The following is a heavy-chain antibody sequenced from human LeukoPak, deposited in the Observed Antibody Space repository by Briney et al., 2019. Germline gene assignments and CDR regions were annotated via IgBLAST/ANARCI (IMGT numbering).Heavy chain of an antibody. D-gene: IGHD5-18*01. Sequence: GGSLRLSCAASGFTFNRYEMNWVRQAPGKGLEWVSYINSGRTIYYADSVKGRFTISRDNAKNSLYLQMNSLRAEDTAVYYCASGYSYGLKGFDYWGQGTLVTVSS. CDR3: ASGYSYGLKGFDY. CDR2: INSGRTI. V-gene: IGHV3-48*03. J-gene: IGHJ4*02. CDR1: GFTFNRYE.